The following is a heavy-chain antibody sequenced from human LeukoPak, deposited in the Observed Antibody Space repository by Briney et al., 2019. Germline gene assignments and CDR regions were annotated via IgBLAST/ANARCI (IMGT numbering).Heavy chain of an antibody. V-gene: IGHV3-48*01. D-gene: IGHD3-3*02. Sequence: GGSLRLSCAGSGFTFSSYSMNWVRQAPGKGLEWVSYVSSSSSTIYYADSVKGRFTISRDNAKNSLYLQMNSLRAEDTAVYYCARDESISFDYWGQGTLVTVSS. CDR2: VSSSSSTI. J-gene: IGHJ4*02. CDR1: GFTFSSYS. CDR3: ARDESISFDY.